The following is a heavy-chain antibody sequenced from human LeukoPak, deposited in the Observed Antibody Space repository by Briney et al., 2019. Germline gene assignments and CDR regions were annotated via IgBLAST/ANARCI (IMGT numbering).Heavy chain of an antibody. J-gene: IGHJ5*02. D-gene: IGHD6-13*01. V-gene: IGHV1-18*01. CDR2: ISAYNGNT. CDR1: GYTFTSYG. Sequence: ASVKVSCEASGYTFTSYGISWVRQAPGQGLEWMGWISAYNGNTNYAQKLQSRVTMTTDTSTSTAYMELRSLRSDDTAVYYCARGMIAAAENWFDPWGQGTLVTVSS. CDR3: ARGMIAAAENWFDP.